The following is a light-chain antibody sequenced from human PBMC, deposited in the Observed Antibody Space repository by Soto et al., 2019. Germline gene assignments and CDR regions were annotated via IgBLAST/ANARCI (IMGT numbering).Light chain of an antibody. Sequence: EVVMTQSPATLSVSPWERATLSCRASQSVSSTLAWYQQKPGQAPRLLIYGASTRATGIPARFSGSGSGTEFTLTISSLQSEDFAVYYCQQYNNWPLTFGGGTKVDIK. CDR1: QSVSST. V-gene: IGKV3-15*01. J-gene: IGKJ4*01. CDR3: QQYNNWPLT. CDR2: GAS.